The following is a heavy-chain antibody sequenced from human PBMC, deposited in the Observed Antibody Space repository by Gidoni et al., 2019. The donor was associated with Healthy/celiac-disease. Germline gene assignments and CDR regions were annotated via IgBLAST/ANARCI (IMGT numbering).Heavy chain of an antibody. CDR3: ARWLLRANIFDY. V-gene: IGHV4-59*01. CDR2: IYYSGST. Sequence: QVQLQESGPGLVKPSETLSLTCTVSGGSISSYYWSWIRQPPGKGLEWIGYIYYSGSTNYNPSLKSRVTISVDTSKNQFSLKLSSVTDADTAVYYCARWLLRANIFDYWGQGTLVTVSS. D-gene: IGHD5-12*01. J-gene: IGHJ4*02. CDR1: GGSISSYY.